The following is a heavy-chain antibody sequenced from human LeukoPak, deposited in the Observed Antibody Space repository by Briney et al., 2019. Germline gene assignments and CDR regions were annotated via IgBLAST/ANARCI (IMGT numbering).Heavy chain of an antibody. D-gene: IGHD1/OR15-1a*01. CDR1: GFTFSSYA. J-gene: IGHJ4*02. CDR3: AKGGTADLAYIDY. CDR2: VTGTGSST. V-gene: IGHV3-23*01. Sequence: SGGSLRLYCAASGFTFSSYAMSWVRQAPGKGLEWVSIVTGTGSSTNYADSVRGRFTISRDNSKNTLYLQMNSLRAEDTATYYCAKGGTADLAYIDYWGQGALVTVSS.